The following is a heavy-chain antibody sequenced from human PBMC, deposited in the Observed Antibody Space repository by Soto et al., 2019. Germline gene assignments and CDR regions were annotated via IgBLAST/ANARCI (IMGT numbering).Heavy chain of an antibody. V-gene: IGHV1-69*12. CDR2: IIPIFDTT. Sequence: QVQLVQSGAEVKKPGSSVKVSCKASGGTFSSYAISWVRQAPGQGLEWMGGIIPIFDTTNYAQKCQGRGTITADESTSTAYMELSSLRSEDSALDYCARGSRSGWYFFDYWGQGTLVTVSS. CDR3: ARGSRSGWYFFDY. CDR1: GGTFSSYA. J-gene: IGHJ4*02. D-gene: IGHD6-19*01.